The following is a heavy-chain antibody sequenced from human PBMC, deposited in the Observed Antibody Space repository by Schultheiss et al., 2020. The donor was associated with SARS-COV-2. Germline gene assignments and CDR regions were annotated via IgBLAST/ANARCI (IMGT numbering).Heavy chain of an antibody. J-gene: IGHJ4*02. Sequence: GGSLRLSCAASGFTFSSYAMHWVRQAPGKGLEWVAVIWYDGSNKYYADSVKGRFTISRDNSKNTLYLQMNSLRAEDTAVYYCARPDPGIAAAGIEYYFDYWGQGTLVTVSS. CDR3: ARPDPGIAAAGIEYYFDY. V-gene: IGHV3-33*08. CDR1: GFTFSSYA. D-gene: IGHD6-13*01. CDR2: IWYDGSNK.